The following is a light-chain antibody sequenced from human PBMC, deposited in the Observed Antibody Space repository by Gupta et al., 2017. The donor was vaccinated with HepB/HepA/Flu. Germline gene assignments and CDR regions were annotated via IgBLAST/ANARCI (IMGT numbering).Light chain of an antibody. CDR2: LAS. CDR3: MQYLPTPRT. CDR1: QSLLHFDGHHY. Sequence: DVVITQSPLSLPITPGEPASISCRSSQSLLHFDGHHYLDWFLQKPGQAPHNLLYLASSRATGVPDRFSASGSGTTFTLKISRVEPEDVGIYHCMQYLPTPRTFGEGTRVEIK. J-gene: IGKJ4*02. V-gene: IGKV2-28*01.